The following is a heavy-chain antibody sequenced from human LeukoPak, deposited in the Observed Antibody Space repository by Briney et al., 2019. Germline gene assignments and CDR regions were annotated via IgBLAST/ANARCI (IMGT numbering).Heavy chain of an antibody. J-gene: IGHJ4*02. D-gene: IGHD3-22*01. CDR1: GGSISSYY. V-gene: IGHV4-59*01. CDR3: ARGPYDSSGYLDYFDY. CDR2: IYYSGST. Sequence: PSETLSLTCTVSGGSISSYYWSWIRQPSGKGLEWIGYIYYSGSTNYNPSLKSRVTISVDTSKNQFSLKLSSVTAADTAVYYCARGPYDSSGYLDYFDYWGQGTLVTVSS.